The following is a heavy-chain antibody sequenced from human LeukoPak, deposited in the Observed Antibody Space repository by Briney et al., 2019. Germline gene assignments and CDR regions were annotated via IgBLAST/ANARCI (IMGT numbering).Heavy chain of an antibody. CDR2: IRYDGSNK. CDR3: ANLLDIVVVPAAMVMNY. Sequence: PGGSLRLSCAASGFTFSDYYMSWIRQAPGKGLEWVAFIRYDGSNKYYADSVKGRFTISRDNSKNTLYLQMNSLRAEDTAVYYCANLLDIVVVPAAMVMNYWGQGTLVTVSS. J-gene: IGHJ4*02. V-gene: IGHV3-30*02. CDR1: GFTFSDYY. D-gene: IGHD2-2*03.